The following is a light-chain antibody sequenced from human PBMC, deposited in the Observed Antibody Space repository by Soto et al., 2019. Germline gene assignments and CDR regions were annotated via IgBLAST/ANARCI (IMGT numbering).Light chain of an antibody. V-gene: IGKV3-20*01. J-gene: IGKJ5*01. CDR3: YQYGSSPTT. Sequence: EIVLTQSPGTLSLSPGERATLSCRASQSVTSNFLAWYQQKPGQSPRLLMFAPSSRATGIPDRFTGSGSGTDFSLTITRVEPEDFAVYYCYQYGSSPTTFGQATRLDIK. CDR1: QSVTSNF. CDR2: APS.